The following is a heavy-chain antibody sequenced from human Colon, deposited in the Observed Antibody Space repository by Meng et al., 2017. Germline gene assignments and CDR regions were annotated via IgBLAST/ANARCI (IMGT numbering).Heavy chain of an antibody. CDR2: IYTSGST. Sequence: LRLSCTVSDASVNNSLYYWAWIRQPAGKGLEWIGRIYTSGSTHYNPSLKSRVSISLDKSKRQVSLKLSSVTAADTAVYYCARDGVVRGILDVWGQGTQVTVSS. CDR1: DASVNNSLYY. V-gene: IGHV4-61*02. D-gene: IGHD3-3*01. CDR3: ARDGVVRGILDV. J-gene: IGHJ4*02.